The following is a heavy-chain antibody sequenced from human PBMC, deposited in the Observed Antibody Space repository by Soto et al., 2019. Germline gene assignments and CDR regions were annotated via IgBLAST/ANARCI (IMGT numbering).Heavy chain of an antibody. CDR2: IKSKTDGGTT. Sequence: GGSLRISCAASGFTFSNSWMSWVRQAPGKVLELVGRIKSKTDGGTTDYAEPVKGRFTISGDDSKNTLYLQMNSLKTEDTAVYYCASGYCDYVWGSYRRVWYFKYWGHGTLVTVSS. D-gene: IGHD3-16*02. J-gene: IGHJ4*01. CDR1: GFTFSNSW. CDR3: ASGYCDYVWGSYRRVWYFKY. V-gene: IGHV3-15*01.